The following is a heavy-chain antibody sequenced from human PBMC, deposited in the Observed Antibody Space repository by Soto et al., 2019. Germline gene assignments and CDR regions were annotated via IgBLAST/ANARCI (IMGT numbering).Heavy chain of an antibody. Sequence: GGSLRLSCAAXGFTFSSYAMSWVRQAPGKGLEWVSAISGSGGSTYYADSVKGRFTISRDNSKNTLYLQMNSLRAEDTAVYYCAKDAGGSCYCPFDAFDIWGQGTMVTVSS. J-gene: IGHJ3*02. CDR3: AKDAGGSCYCPFDAFDI. D-gene: IGHD2-15*01. CDR2: ISGSGGST. V-gene: IGHV3-23*01. CDR1: GFTFSSYA.